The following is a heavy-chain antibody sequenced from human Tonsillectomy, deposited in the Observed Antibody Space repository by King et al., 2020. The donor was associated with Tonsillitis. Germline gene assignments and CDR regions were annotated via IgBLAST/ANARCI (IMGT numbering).Heavy chain of an antibody. CDR1: GSSVSTSGMG. CDR2: IYLYDDN. Sequence: ITLKESGPTLVKPTQTLTLTCTFSGSSVSTSGMGVGWIRQPPGKALEWLALIYLYDDNRHRPSLKRRLNITKDNSKNQVVLTITNMDTLVQTPNYCPFLKSRLNITKYTSKNHVFLSMTNIDSLYTSTYYCAHILKPLLHRYFDPWGQGTLVTVSS. D-gene: IGHD3-9*01. V-gene: IGHV2-5*01. J-gene: IGHJ4*02. CDR3: PFLKSRLNITKYTSKNHVFLSMTNIDSLYTSTYYCAHILKPLLHRYFDP.